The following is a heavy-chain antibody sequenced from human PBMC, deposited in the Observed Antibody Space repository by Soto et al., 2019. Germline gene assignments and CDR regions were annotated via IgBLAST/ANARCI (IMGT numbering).Heavy chain of an antibody. J-gene: IGHJ5*02. Sequence: SVKVSCKASGGTFSSYAVSWVRQAPGQGLEWMGGIIPIFGTANYAQKFQGRVTITADESTSTAYMELSSLRSEDTAVYYCATFRTQYNWFDPWGQGTLVTVSS. D-gene: IGHD1-1*01. V-gene: IGHV1-69*13. CDR3: ATFRTQYNWFDP. CDR2: IIPIFGTA. CDR1: GGTFSSYA.